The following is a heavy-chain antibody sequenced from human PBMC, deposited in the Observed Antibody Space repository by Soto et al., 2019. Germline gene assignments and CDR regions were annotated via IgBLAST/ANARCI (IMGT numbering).Heavy chain of an antibody. Sequence: QLQVQESGPGLVKPSEPLSPPCSVSGASISSSPYYWGWIRQPPGKGLEWIARIGFSGNTDYNPSLKSRVTISADTSKNQFSLTLSSVTAADTAVYYCARLTVVGRVGDCWGQGTLVTVSS. CDR1: GASISSSPYY. J-gene: IGHJ4*02. CDR2: IGFSGNT. CDR3: ARLTVVGRVGDC. V-gene: IGHV4-39*01. D-gene: IGHD6-19*01.